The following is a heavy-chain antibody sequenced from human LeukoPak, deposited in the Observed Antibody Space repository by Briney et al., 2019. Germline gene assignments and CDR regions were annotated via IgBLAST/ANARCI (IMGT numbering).Heavy chain of an antibody. CDR3: ARGRRARAAAVYYYYYYMDV. CDR1: GGSFSGYY. Sequence: SETLSLTCAVYGGSFSGYYWSWIRQPPGKGLEWIGEINHSGSTNYNPSLKSRVTISVDTSKSQFSLKLSSVTAADTAVYYCARGRRARAAAVYYYYYYMDVWGKGTTVTVSS. V-gene: IGHV4-34*01. CDR2: INHSGST. D-gene: IGHD6-13*01. J-gene: IGHJ6*03.